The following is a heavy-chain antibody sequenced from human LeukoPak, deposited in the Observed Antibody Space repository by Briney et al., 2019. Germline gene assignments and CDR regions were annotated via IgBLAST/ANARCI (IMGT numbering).Heavy chain of an antibody. V-gene: IGHV1-69*13. CDR2: IIPIFGTA. CDR1: GGTFSSYA. D-gene: IGHD5-18*01. Sequence: SVKVSCKASGGTFSSYAISWVRQAPGQGLEWMGGIIPIFGTANYAQKFQGRVTITADESTSTAYMELSSLRSEDTAVYYCARLSPRGYSYGQSPFDYWGQGTLVAVSS. J-gene: IGHJ4*02. CDR3: ARLSPRGYSYGQSPFDY.